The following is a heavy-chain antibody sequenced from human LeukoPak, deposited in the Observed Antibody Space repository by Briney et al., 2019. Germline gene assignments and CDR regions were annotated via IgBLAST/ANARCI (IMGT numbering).Heavy chain of an antibody. CDR3: AKPRYYDSSGYYSRFDY. J-gene: IGHJ4*02. Sequence: GGSLRLSCAASGLTFSSYGMHWVRQAPGKGLEGVAVISYDGSNKYYADSVKGRFTISRDNSKNMLYLQMNSLRAEDTAVYYCAKPRYYDSSGYYSRFDYWGQGTLVTVSS. V-gene: IGHV3-30*18. CDR1: GLTFSSYG. CDR2: ISYDGSNK. D-gene: IGHD3-22*01.